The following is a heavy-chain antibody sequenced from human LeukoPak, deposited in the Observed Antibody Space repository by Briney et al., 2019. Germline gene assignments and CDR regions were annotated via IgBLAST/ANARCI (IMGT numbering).Heavy chain of an antibody. CDR1: GFSFSSYG. D-gene: IGHD1-26*01. CDR2: ISYDESNK. CDR3: ARGAVFDY. V-gene: IGHV3-30*19. Sequence: GGSLRLSCAGSGFSFSSYGMHWVRQAPGKGLEWVAVISYDESNKYYADSVKGRFTISRDNSKNTLYLQMNSLRAEDTAVYYCARGAVFDYWGQGTLVTVSS. J-gene: IGHJ4*02.